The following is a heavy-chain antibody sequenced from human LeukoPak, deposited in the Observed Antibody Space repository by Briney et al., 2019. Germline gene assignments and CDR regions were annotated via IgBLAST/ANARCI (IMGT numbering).Heavy chain of an antibody. J-gene: IGHJ2*01. V-gene: IGHV3-74*01. CDR2: LNSDGSST. Sequence: SGGSLRLSCAASGFTFSSYWMHWVRQAPGKGLVWVSRLNSDGSSTNYADSVKGRFTISRDNSKNTLYLQMNSLRAEDTAVYYCAKPHGESDWYFDLWGRGTLVTVSS. D-gene: IGHD4-17*01. CDR1: GFTFSSYW. CDR3: AKPHGESDWYFDL.